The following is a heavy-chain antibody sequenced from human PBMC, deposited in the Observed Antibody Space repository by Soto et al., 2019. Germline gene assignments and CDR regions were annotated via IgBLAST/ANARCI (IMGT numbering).Heavy chain of an antibody. CDR1: GGSISSSSYY. J-gene: IGHJ6*03. CDR2: IYYSGST. Sequence: SETLSLTCTVSGGSISSSSYYWGWIRQPPGKGLEWIGSIYYSGSTYYNPSLKSRVTISVDTSKNQFSLKLSSVTAADTAVYYCARRELNYYYMDVWGKGTTVTVSS. CDR3: ARRELNYYYMDV. V-gene: IGHV4-39*01. D-gene: IGHD1-26*01.